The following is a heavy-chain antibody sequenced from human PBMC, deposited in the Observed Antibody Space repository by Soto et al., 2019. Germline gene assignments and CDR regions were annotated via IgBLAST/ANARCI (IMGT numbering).Heavy chain of an antibody. CDR1: GGSFSGYY. CDR3: ASRPEIEGWFDP. Sequence: QVQLQQWGAGLLKPSETLSLTCAVYGGSFSGYYWSWIRQPPGKGLEWIGEINHSGSTNYNPSLMSRVTISVDTSKNQFSLKLSSVTAADTAVYYCASRPEIEGWFDPWGQGTLVTVSS. D-gene: IGHD6-6*01. V-gene: IGHV4-34*01. J-gene: IGHJ5*02. CDR2: INHSGST.